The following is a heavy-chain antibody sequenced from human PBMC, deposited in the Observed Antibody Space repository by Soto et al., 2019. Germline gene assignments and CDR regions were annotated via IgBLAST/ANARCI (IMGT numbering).Heavy chain of an antibody. CDR2: IYYSGST. D-gene: IGHD3-22*01. V-gene: IGHV4-31*03. CDR3: ARARNYYDSSGYPDAFDI. CDR1: GGSISRGGYY. J-gene: IGHJ3*02. Sequence: TSETLSLTCTVSGGSISRGGYYWSCILQHPGKGLEWIGYIYYSGSTYYTPSVKSRVTISVDTSTNQFSLKRSSVTAADTAVYYCARARNYYDSSGYPDAFDIWGQGTMVTVSS.